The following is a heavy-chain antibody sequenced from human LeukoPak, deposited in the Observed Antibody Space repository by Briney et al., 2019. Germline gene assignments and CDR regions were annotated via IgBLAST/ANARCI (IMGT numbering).Heavy chain of an antibody. V-gene: IGHV4-59*01. CDR3: ARSCSSTSCHNWFDP. J-gene: IGHJ5*02. CDR2: IYNSGST. D-gene: IGHD2-2*01. Sequence: PSETLSLTCTVSGDSSSRFYWSWIRQPPGNRLEWIGNIYNSGSTNNSPSLQSRVTLSVDTSKNQFSLELRSVTAADTAVYYCARSCSSTSCHNWFDPWGQGTLVTVSS. CDR1: GDSSSRFY.